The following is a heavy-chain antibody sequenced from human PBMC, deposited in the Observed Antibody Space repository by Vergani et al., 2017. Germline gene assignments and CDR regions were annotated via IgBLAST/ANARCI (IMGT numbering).Heavy chain of an antibody. CDR1: GGSISSYY. Sequence: QVQLQESGPGLVKPSETLSLTCTVSGGSISSYYWSWIRQPPGKGLEWIGYIYYSGSTNYNPSLKSRVTISVDTSKNQFSLKLSSVTAADTAVYYCARGTYDYVWGSLDYYYYGMDVWGQGP. CDR2: IYYSGST. D-gene: IGHD3-16*01. J-gene: IGHJ6*02. CDR3: ARGTYDYVWGSLDYYYYGMDV. V-gene: IGHV4-59*01.